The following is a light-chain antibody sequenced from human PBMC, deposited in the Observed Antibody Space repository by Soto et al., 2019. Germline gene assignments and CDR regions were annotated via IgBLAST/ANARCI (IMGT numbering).Light chain of an antibody. CDR3: QSYDSGLSDVV. CDR2: DNT. Sequence: QSVLTQPPSASGTPGQRVTISCSGSSSNIGTNYVCWYQQLPGTAPKLLIYDNTNRPSGVPDRFSGSKSGTSASLAITGLQAEDEADYYCQSYDSGLSDVVFGGGTKLTVL. V-gene: IGLV1-40*01. J-gene: IGLJ2*01. CDR1: SSNIGTNY.